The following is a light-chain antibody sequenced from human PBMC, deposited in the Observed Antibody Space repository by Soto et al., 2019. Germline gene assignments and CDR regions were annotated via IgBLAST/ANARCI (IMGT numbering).Light chain of an antibody. CDR1: SGHSNYA. CDR3: QTWGTGLRV. V-gene: IGLV4-69*01. Sequence: QLVLTQSPSASASLGASVKLTCTLSSGHSNYAIAWHQQQPEKGPRYLMKVNSDGSHRKGDGIPDRFSGSSSGAQRYLTIYSLQSEDEADYYCQTWGTGLRVFGTGTKLTVL. CDR2: VNSDGSH. J-gene: IGLJ1*01.